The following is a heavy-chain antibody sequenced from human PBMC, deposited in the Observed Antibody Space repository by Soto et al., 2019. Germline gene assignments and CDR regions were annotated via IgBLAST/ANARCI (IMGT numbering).Heavy chain of an antibody. V-gene: IGHV4-30-2*01. CDR2: IYHSGST. CDR3: AAGGGLPRYY. Sequence: QLQLQESGSGLVKPSQTLSLTCAVSGGSISSGGYSWSWLRQPPGKGLEWIGYIYHSGSTYYNPSLKSRVTISVDRSKIQLSLKLSSVPAADTAVYYCAAGGGLPRYYWGQGTLVTVSS. CDR1: GGSISSGGYS. J-gene: IGHJ4*02. D-gene: IGHD5-12*01.